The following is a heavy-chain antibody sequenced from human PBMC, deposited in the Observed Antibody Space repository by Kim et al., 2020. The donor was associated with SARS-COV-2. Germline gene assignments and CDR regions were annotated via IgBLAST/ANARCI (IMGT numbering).Heavy chain of an antibody. CDR3: AREGVQLGSHYFDY. D-gene: IGHD5-18*01. Sequence: AESVKGRFTISRDKDKNSLYQQMNRVRAEDTAVYYCAREGVQLGSHYFDYWGQGTLVTVSS. V-gene: IGHV3-21*01. J-gene: IGHJ4*02.